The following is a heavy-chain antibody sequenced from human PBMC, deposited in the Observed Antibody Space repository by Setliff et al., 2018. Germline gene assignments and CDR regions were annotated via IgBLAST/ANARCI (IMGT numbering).Heavy chain of an antibody. V-gene: IGHV4-34*01. CDR2: INHSGST. D-gene: IGHD5-12*01. Sequence: PSETLSLTCAVYGGSFSGYYWSWIRQPPGKGLEWIGEINHSGSTNYNPSLKSRVTISVDTSKNQFSLRLTSMTAADTAAYYCARQVEMATIAFDVWGQGTMVTVSS. CDR3: ARQVEMATIAFDV. CDR1: GGSFSGYY. J-gene: IGHJ3*01.